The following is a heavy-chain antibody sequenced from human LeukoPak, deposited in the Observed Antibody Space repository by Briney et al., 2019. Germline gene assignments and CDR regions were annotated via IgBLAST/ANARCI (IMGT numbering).Heavy chain of an antibody. J-gene: IGHJ1*01. CDR3: ARGGIAARRYFQH. CDR2: IYYSGST. V-gene: IGHV4-59*09. D-gene: IGHD6-6*01. Sequence: GYIYYSGSTNYNPSLKSRVTISVDTSKNQFSLKLSSVTAADTAVYYCARGGIAARRYFQHWGQGTLVTVSS.